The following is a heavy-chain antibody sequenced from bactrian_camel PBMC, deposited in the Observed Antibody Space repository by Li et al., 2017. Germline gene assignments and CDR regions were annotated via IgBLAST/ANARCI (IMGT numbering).Heavy chain of an antibody. D-gene: IGHD5*01. CDR1: GFTFDNYA. J-gene: IGHJ4*01. CDR2: INRDGTT. V-gene: IGHV3S61*01. Sequence: QVQLVESGGGSVQAGGSLKLSCVASGFTFDNYAMGWIRQAPGKERELVSFINRDGTTSYADSVKGRFTISQDNAKNTLYLQMNSLKLEDTALYYCAATRACTGRPHLELNEYVYWGQGTQVTVS. CDR3: AATRACTGRPHLELNEYVY.